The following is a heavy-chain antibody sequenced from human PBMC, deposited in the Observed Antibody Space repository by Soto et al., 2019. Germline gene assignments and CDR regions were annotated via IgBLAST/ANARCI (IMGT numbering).Heavy chain of an antibody. CDR2: IDPSDSYT. J-gene: IGHJ4*02. CDR3: ARLQAAAGDNDLTFDY. CDR1: GYSFTTYW. D-gene: IGHD6-13*01. Sequence: PGESLKLSCKGSGYSFTTYWIGWVRQMPGKGLEWMGRIDPSDSYTSYSPSFQGHVTISADKSISTAYLQWSSLKASDTAMYYCARLQAAAGDNDLTFDYWGQGTLVTVSS. V-gene: IGHV5-10-1*01.